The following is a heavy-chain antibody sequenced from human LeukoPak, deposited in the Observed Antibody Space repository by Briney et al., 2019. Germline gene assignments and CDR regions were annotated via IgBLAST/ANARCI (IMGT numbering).Heavy chain of an antibody. CDR1: GFTFSSYA. CDR3: TRDSETGDPGYFDY. CDR2: ISGSGGST. J-gene: IGHJ4*02. V-gene: IGHV3-23*01. Sequence: GGSLRLSCAASGFTFSSYAMSWVRQAPGKGLEWVSAISGSGGSTYYADSVKSRFTISRDNSKNTLYLQMNSLRAEDTAVYYCTRDSETGDPGYFDYWGQGTLVTVSS. D-gene: IGHD7-27*01.